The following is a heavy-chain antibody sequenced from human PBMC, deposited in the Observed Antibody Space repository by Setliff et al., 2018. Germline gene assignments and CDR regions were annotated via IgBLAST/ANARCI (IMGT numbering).Heavy chain of an antibody. CDR3: ARTGTYRYFDF. V-gene: IGHV4-4*02. CDR1: GGSISSSNW. CDR2: IYHSGTT. J-gene: IGHJ4*02. D-gene: IGHD1-1*01. Sequence: SETLSLTCAVSGGSISSSNWWSWVRQPPGKGLEWIGEIYHSGTTYSNASLASRLTISVDTAKNQFSLKLTSVTAADTAVYYCARTGTYRYFDFWGQGTLVTVSS.